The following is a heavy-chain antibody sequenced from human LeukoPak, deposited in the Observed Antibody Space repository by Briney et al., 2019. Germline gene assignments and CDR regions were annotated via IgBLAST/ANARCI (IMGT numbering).Heavy chain of an antibody. J-gene: IGHJ4*02. CDR3: ATGAHYYDSSGYYGVY. V-gene: IGHV1-24*01. D-gene: IGHD3-22*01. CDR2: FDPEDGET. Sequence: ASVKVSCKVSGYTLTELSMHWVRQAPGKGLDWMGGFDPEDGETIYAQKFQGRVTMTEDTSTDTAYMELSSLRSEDTAVYYCATGAHYYDSSGYYGVYWGQGTLVTVSS. CDR1: GYTLTELS.